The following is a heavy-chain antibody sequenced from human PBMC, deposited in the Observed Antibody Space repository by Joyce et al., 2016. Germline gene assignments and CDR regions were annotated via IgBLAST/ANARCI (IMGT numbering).Heavy chain of an antibody. V-gene: IGHV3-30*18. D-gene: IGHD6-25*01. CDR3: AKDRETSAVLDF. J-gene: IGHJ4*02. CDR2: ISNDGKNK. Sequence: QAQLVESGGGVVQPGRSLRLSCAVSGFTFRNYGMHWVRQAPGKGLEWVAVISNDGKNKNDADSVKGRFTVSRDNSKKILSLQMSSLRPGDTAVYYCAKDRETSAVLDFWGQGTPVTVSP. CDR1: GFTFRNYG.